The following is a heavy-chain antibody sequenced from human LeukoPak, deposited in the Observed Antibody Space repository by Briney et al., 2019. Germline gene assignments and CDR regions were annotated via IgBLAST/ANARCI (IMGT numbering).Heavy chain of an antibody. J-gene: IGHJ6*02. CDR3: ARHGYYYDSSGYPIPRAFYYYYGMDV. V-gene: IGHV4-34*01. Sequence: PSETLSLTCAVYGGSFSGYYWSWIRQPPGKGLEWIGEINHSGSTNYNPSLKSRVTISVDTSKNQFSLKLSSVTAADTAVYYCARHGYYYDSSGYPIPRAFYYYYGMDVWGQGTTVTVSS. D-gene: IGHD3-22*01. CDR1: GGSFSGYY. CDR2: INHSGST.